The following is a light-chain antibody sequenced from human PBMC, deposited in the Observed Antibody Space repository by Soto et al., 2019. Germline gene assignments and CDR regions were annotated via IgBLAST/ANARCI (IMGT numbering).Light chain of an antibody. CDR3: QQRSNMPPYT. CDR1: QSVSSY. J-gene: IGKJ2*01. CDR2: DAS. Sequence: PPPITLTKGERATLSCRASQSVSSYLAWYQQKPGQAPRLLIYDASNRATGIPARFSGSGSGTDFTLTISSLVPEDCAVYYCQQRSNMPPYTFGQGT. V-gene: IGKV3-11*01.